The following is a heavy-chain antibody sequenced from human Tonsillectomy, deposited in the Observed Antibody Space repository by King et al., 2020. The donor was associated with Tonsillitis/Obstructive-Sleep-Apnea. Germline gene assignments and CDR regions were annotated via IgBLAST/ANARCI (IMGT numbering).Heavy chain of an antibody. J-gene: IGHJ4*02. Sequence: MQLVQSGAEVKKPGSSVKVSCKASGGTFSTYAISWVRQAPGQGLEWMGGIIPVFGTPDYAQNFQGRVTITADESTSTAYMELSNLRSEDTAVYYCVRGNNGGGQYHDTFDSWGQGTLVTVSS. CDR2: IIPVFGTP. CDR3: VRGNNGGGQYHDTFDS. CDR1: GGTFSTYA. V-gene: IGHV1-69*01. D-gene: IGHD1/OR15-1a*01.